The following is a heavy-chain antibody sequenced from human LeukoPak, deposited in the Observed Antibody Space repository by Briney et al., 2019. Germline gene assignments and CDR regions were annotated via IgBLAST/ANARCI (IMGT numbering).Heavy chain of an antibody. J-gene: IGHJ6*03. CDR1: GFTFSICT. Sequence: PWAPLLLSCAAAGFTFSICTMNCGRQAPGKVLWWVSSISSSSSYIYYADSVKGRFTISRDNAKNSLYLLMNSLRAEDTAVYYCARDHSYSSGWPYYYYYYMDVWGKGTTVTISS. V-gene: IGHV3-21*01. CDR3: ARDHSYSSGWPYYYYYYMDV. D-gene: IGHD6-19*01. CDR2: ISSSSSYI.